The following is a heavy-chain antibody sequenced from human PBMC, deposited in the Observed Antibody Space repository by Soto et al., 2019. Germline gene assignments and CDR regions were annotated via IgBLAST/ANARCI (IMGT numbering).Heavy chain of an antibody. CDR3: STRAYDTNGYYRFDP. J-gene: IGHJ5*01. D-gene: IGHD3-22*01. Sequence: WTWIRQSPGKGLEWIGDINHSGRVNYSPSLKSRVTISLDTSENQFSLTLSAVTAADTAMYYCSTRAYDTNGYYRFDPWGQGTLVTVSS. CDR2: INHSGRV. V-gene: IGHV4-34*01.